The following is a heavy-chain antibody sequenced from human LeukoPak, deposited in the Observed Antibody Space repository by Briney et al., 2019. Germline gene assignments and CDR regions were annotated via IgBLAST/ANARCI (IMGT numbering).Heavy chain of an antibody. D-gene: IGHD2-15*01. CDR2: IIPIFGTA. J-gene: IGHJ4*02. CDR1: GGTFSSYA. V-gene: IGHV1-69*13. CDR3: ASGYCSSGSCYQKLDY. Sequence: SVKVSCKASGGTFSSYAISWVRQAPGQGLEWMGGIIPIFGTANYAQKFQGRVTITADESTSTAYMELSSLRSEDTAVYYCASGYCSSGSCYQKLDYWGQGALVTVSS.